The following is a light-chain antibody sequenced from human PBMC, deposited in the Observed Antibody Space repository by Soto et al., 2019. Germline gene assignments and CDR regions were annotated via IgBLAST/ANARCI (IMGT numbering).Light chain of an antibody. CDR1: QTVSSY. CDR2: DAS. CDR3: QHRMNRPLT. Sequence: EIVLTQSQDTLSLSPGARAALSGLASQTVSSYLLWYQQKPGQAPRLLIYDASNRASGTPARFSGSGSETDFTLTISSLEPEDFAVYYCQHRMNRPLTFGQGTRLEIK. J-gene: IGKJ5*01. V-gene: IGKV3-11*01.